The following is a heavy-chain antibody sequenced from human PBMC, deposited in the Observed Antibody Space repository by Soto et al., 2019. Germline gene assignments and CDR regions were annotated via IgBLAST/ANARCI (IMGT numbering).Heavy chain of an antibody. D-gene: IGHD3-10*01. CDR3: ARKDYYASGIYHFDY. Sequence: GASVKVSCKASGGTISSYPISWVRQAPGQGLEWMGRINPIHGDTGYSQKFQGRVTLTRDISASTAYMELSSLTSEDTGVYYCARKDYYASGIYHFDYWGHGTLVTVSS. J-gene: IGHJ5*01. V-gene: IGHV1-69*02. CDR2: INPIHGDT. CDR1: GGTISSYP.